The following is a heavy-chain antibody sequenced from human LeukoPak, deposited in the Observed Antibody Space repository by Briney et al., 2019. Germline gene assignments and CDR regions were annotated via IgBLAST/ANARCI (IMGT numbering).Heavy chain of an antibody. J-gene: IGHJ4*02. Sequence: PGGSLRLSCAASGVTFSTYAMHWVRQAPGKGLEYVSAISSNGGNTYYEDSVKGRFTISRDNSKNTLYLQMGSLRAEDMAVYYCARDGGYCSSISCHFDYWGQGTLVTVSS. D-gene: IGHD2-2*01. CDR2: ISSNGGNT. V-gene: IGHV3-64*02. CDR1: GVTFSTYA. CDR3: ARDGGYCSSISCHFDY.